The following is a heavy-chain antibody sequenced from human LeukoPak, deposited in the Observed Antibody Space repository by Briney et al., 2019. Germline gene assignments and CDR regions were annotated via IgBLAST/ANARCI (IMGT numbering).Heavy chain of an antibody. CDR1: GGSISSSSYY. CDR3: ARATVGATGGIFFDY. V-gene: IGHV4-61*05. CDR2: IYSTGNT. J-gene: IGHJ4*02. D-gene: IGHD1-26*01. Sequence: SETLSLTCTVSGGSISSSSYYWGWIRQPPGKGLEWIGRIYSTGNTNYNPSLKSRVTMSVDTSKNQFSLKLTSVTAADTAVYYCARATVGATGGIFFDYWGQGTLVTVSS.